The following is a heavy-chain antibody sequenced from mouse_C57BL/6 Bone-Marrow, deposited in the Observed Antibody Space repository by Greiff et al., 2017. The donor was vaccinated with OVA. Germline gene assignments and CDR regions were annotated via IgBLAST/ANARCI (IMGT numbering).Heavy chain of an antibody. CDR1: GYTFTSYW. Sequence: EVQLQQSGTVLARPGASVKMSCKTSGYTFTSYWMHWVKQRPGQGLEWIGAIYPGNSDTSYNQKFKGKAKLTAVTSASTAYMELSSLTNEDSAVYYCTREITTVVSYYFDYWGQGTTLTVSS. V-gene: IGHV1-5*01. D-gene: IGHD1-1*01. J-gene: IGHJ2*01. CDR2: IYPGNSDT. CDR3: TREITTVVSYYFDY.